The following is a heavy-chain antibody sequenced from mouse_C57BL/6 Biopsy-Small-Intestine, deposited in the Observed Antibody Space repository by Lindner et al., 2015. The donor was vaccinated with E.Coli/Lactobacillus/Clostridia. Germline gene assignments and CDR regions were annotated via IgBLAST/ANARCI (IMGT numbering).Heavy chain of an antibody. CDR2: IDPETGGT. CDR1: GYTFTDYE. V-gene: IGHV1-15*01. J-gene: IGHJ2*01. D-gene: IGHD1-1*01. Sequence: VQLQESGAELVRPGASVTLSCKASGYTFTDYEMHWVKQTPVHGLEWIGGIDPETGGTAYNQKFKGKAILTADKSSSTAYMELRSLTSEDSAVYYCTRGGVYYEDFDYWGQGTTLTVSS. CDR3: TRGGVYYEDFDY.